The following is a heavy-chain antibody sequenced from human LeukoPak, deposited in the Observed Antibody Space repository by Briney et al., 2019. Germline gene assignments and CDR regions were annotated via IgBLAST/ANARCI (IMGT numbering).Heavy chain of an antibody. CDR3: AKDQKWGQWLETYFDY. V-gene: IGHV3-23*01. CDR2: ISSSGDNT. Sequence: GESLRPSCAASGFTFSSYAMSWVRQAPGKGLEWVSGISSSGDNTYYADSVKGRFPISRDNSKNTLYLQMNNLRAEDTAIYYCAKDQKWGQWLETYFDYWGQGTLVTVSS. CDR1: GFTFSSYA. J-gene: IGHJ4*02. D-gene: IGHD6-19*01.